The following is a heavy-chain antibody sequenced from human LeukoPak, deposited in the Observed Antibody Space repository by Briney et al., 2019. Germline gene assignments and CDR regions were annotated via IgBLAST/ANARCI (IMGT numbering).Heavy chain of an antibody. CDR1: GFIFSSYA. D-gene: IGHD3-10*01. CDR2: ISGSGDST. CDR3: AKSYVGVRGLFDY. J-gene: IGHJ4*02. V-gene: IGHV3-23*01. Sequence: GGSLRLSCAASGFIFSSYAMGWVRRAPGKGLEWVSAISGSGDSTYYADSVMGRFTISRDTSKNTLFLQMNSLRAEDTAVYYCAKSYVGVRGLFDYWGQGTLVTVSS.